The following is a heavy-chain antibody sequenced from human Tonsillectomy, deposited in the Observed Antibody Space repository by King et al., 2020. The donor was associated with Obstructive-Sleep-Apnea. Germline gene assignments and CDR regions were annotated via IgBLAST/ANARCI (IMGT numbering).Heavy chain of an antibody. Sequence: QLVQSGAEVKKPGASVKVSCKASGYTFTGFYVHWVRQAPGQGLEWMGWINPKSGGTNYAQKFQGWVTMTRDTSISTVYLELRSLKSDDTAVFYCARATSRPVEGMDVWGQGTTVTVSS. D-gene: IGHD6-6*01. CDR3: ARATSRPVEGMDV. CDR1: GYTFTGFY. CDR2: INPKSGGT. V-gene: IGHV1-2*04. J-gene: IGHJ6*02.